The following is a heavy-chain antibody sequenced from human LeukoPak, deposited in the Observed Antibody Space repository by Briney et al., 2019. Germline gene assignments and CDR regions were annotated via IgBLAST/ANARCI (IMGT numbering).Heavy chain of an antibody. CDR1: GGSISSNNYY. Sequence: PSETLSLTCTVSGGSISSNNYYWGWIRQPPGKGLEWIGSIYYSGSTYYNPSLKSRVTISVDTSKNQFSLKLSSVTAADTAVYYCARDRRQYSSSWYVNDAFDIWGQGTMVTVSS. V-gene: IGHV4-39*07. CDR2: IYYSGST. D-gene: IGHD6-13*01. J-gene: IGHJ3*02. CDR3: ARDRRQYSSSWYVNDAFDI.